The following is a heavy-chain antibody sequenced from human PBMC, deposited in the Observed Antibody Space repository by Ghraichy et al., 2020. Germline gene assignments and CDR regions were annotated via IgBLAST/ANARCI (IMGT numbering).Heavy chain of an antibody. CDR2: ISISGSTI. Sequence: GESLNISCAASGFSFSSFSMNWVRQAPGKGLEWVSYISISGSTISYADSVKGRFTISRDNAKNSLYLHMNSLRDEDTAVYYCARDRNTVSKGPLDYWGQGTLVTVSS. CDR1: GFSFSSFS. V-gene: IGHV3-48*02. J-gene: IGHJ4*02. D-gene: IGHD4-11*01. CDR3: ARDRNTVSKGPLDY.